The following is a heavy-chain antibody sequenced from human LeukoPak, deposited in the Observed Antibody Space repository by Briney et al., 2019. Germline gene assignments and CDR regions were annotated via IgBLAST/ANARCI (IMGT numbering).Heavy chain of an antibody. CDR2: IKSKTDGGTT. CDR3: TTDPLPYSGLDY. J-gene: IGHJ4*02. V-gene: IGHV3-15*01. Sequence: GGSLRLSCAASGFTFDDYAMHWVRQAPGKGLEWVGRIKSKTDGGTTDYAAPVKGRFTISRDDSKNTLYLQMNSLKTEDTAVYYCTTDPLPYSGLDYWGQGTLVTVSS. D-gene: IGHD5-12*01. CDR1: GFTFDDYA.